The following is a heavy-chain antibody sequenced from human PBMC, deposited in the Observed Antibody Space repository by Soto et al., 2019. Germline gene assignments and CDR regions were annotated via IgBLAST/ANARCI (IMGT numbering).Heavy chain of an antibody. D-gene: IGHD3-3*01. CDR1: GFTFSSYA. CDR3: AKDDILEWSPMEV. V-gene: IGHV3-23*01. J-gene: IGHJ6*03. CDR2: ISGSGGST. Sequence: ALRHSCASSGFTFSSYAMSWVLQYPGKWLECVSAISGSGGSTYYADSVKGRFTISRDNSKNTLYLQMNSLRAEDTAVYYCAKDDILEWSPMEVWGKGTTVTVSS.